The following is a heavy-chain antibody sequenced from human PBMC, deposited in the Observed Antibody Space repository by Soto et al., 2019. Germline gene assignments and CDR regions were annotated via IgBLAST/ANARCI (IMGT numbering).Heavy chain of an antibody. CDR1: GSTFSDFG. Sequence: EVQLLESGGDLVQSGGSLRLSCEASGSTFSDFGMSWVRQIPGKGLEWVSTVNNDGRNTHYADSVEGRFTISRDNSKNTLYLQMGSLRAEDTAIYYCAKDAGNEESLFDYWGQGTLVTVSS. V-gene: IGHV3-23*01. J-gene: IGHJ4*02. CDR3: AKDAGNEESLFDY. CDR2: VNNDGRNT.